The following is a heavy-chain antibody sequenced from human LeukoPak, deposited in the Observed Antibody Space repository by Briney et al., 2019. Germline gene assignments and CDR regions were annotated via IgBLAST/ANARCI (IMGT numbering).Heavy chain of an antibody. D-gene: IGHD2-2*01. V-gene: IGHV3-48*04. J-gene: IGHJ5*02. CDR3: ARDLINIVVVPATTLDNWFDP. CDR2: ISSSSSTI. Sequence: GGSLRLSCAASGFTFSSYSMNWVRQAPGKGVEWVSYISSSSSTIYYADSVKGRFTISRDNAKNSLYLQMNSLRAEDTAVYYCARDLINIVVVPATTLDNWFDPWGQGTLVTVSS. CDR1: GFTFSSYS.